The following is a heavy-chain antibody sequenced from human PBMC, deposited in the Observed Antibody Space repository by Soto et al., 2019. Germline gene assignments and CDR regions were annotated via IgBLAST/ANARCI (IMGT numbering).Heavy chain of an antibody. J-gene: IGHJ6*04. CDR2: SDPKNDGT. V-gene: IGHV1-24*01. D-gene: IGHD3-10*01. CDR3: ATTFYGSGTLDYYDYGLDV. Sequence: ASVKVSCKVSGYTLTKLSIHWVRQAPGKGLEWLGVSDPKNDGTIYAQRFRGRVTMTEDTSTDTAYMELSSLRSVDTAVYYCATTFYGSGTLDYYDYGLDVWGKGTTVTVSS. CDR1: GYTLTKLS.